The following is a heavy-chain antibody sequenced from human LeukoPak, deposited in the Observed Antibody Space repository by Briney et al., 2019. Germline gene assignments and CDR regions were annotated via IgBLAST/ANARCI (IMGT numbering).Heavy chain of an antibody. V-gene: IGHV3-30*02. J-gene: IGHJ4*02. CDR1: GFTFSTYG. CDR2: IRYDGRNK. Sequence: GGSLRLSCAASGFTFSTYGMHWVRQAQGKGLEWVESIRYDGRNKYYADSVKGRFTIARYNPTHTLCLQMNRVRAEDTAVYYVARDGIVAPRGGQGTLVAVSS. CDR3: ARDGIVAPR. D-gene: IGHD1-26*01.